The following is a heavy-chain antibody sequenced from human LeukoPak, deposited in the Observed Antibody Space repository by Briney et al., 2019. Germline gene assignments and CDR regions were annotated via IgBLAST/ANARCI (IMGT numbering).Heavy chain of an antibody. CDR1: GFTFSSYW. Sequence: GGSLRLSCAASGFTFSSYWMSWVRQAPGKGLEWVANIKQDGSEKYYVDSVKGRFTISRDNAKNSLYLQMNSLRAEDTAVYYCARDRWGVSPGTDYWGQGTLVTVSS. V-gene: IGHV3-7*03. J-gene: IGHJ4*02. CDR2: IKQDGSEK. D-gene: IGHD1-1*01. CDR3: ARDRWGVSPGTDY.